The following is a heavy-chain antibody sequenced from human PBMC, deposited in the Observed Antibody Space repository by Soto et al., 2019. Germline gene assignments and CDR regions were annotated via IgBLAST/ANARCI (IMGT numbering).Heavy chain of an antibody. V-gene: IGHV3-53*01. Sequence: GGSLRLSCAASGFTVSNNYMTWVRQAPGMGLEWVSLIYSAGTTYYADSVKGRFTISRDHSRNTLYLQMNSLRGEDTAVYYCARGGYSSGWYIDYWGQGTLVTVSS. CDR2: IYSAGTT. D-gene: IGHD6-19*01. CDR3: ARGGYSSGWYIDY. CDR1: GFTVSNNY. J-gene: IGHJ4*02.